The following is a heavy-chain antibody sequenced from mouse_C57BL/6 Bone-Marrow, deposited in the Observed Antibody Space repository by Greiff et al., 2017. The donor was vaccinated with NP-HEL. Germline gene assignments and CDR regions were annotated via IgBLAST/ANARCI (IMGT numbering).Heavy chain of an antibody. Sequence: VQLQQSGAELVKPGASVKLSCTASGFNIKDYYMHWVKQRTEQGLEWIGRIDPEDGETKYAQKLQGKATLTADTSSNTAYLQLSILTSEDTAVYYCARYPSCLRYWYFDVWGTGTTVTVSS. J-gene: IGHJ1*03. CDR2: IDPEDGET. D-gene: IGHD1-1*01. CDR3: ARYPSCLRYWYFDV. CDR1: GFNIKDYY. V-gene: IGHV14-2*01.